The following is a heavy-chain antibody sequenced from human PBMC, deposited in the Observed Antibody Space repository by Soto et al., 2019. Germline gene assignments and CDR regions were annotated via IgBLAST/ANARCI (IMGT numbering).Heavy chain of an antibody. V-gene: IGHV3-66*01. D-gene: IGHD3-22*01. Sequence: PGGSLRLSCAASGFTVSSNYMSWVRQAPGKGLEWVSVIYSGGSTYYADSVKGRFTISRDNSKNTLYLQMNSLRAEDTAVYYCAREPSDYYDSPFDYWGQGTLVTVSS. CDR1: GFTVSSNY. CDR2: IYSGGST. CDR3: AREPSDYYDSPFDY. J-gene: IGHJ4*02.